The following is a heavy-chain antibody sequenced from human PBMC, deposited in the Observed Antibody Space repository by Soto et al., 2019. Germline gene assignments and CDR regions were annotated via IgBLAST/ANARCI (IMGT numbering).Heavy chain of an antibody. V-gene: IGHV4-4*02. Sequence: SETRSLTCAVSGVSIGSVNWWTCGRQSPQRGLEYIGEIFHDGTANYYPSFERRVAISVDTSKNQFSLKLTSVTAADTAIYFCARLVYDTRLNYMYFDFWGQGTLVTVSS. CDR3: ARLVYDTRLNYMYFDF. J-gene: IGHJ4*02. CDR2: IFHDGTA. D-gene: IGHD3-10*01. CDR1: GVSIGSVNW.